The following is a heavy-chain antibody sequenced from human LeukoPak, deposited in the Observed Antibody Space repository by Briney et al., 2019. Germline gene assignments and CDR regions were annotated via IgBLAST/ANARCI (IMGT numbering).Heavy chain of an antibody. CDR3: ARQAEHRGWSPHN. CDR1: GGSISSSSYY. D-gene: IGHD6-19*01. V-gene: IGHV4-39*01. J-gene: IGHJ4*02. Sequence: PSETLSLTCTVSGGSISSSSYYWGWIRQPPGKGLEWIGSIYYSGSTYYNPSLKSRVTISVDTSKNQFSLNLNFVTAADTAVYYCARQAEHRGWSPHNWGQGILVAVSS. CDR2: IYYSGST.